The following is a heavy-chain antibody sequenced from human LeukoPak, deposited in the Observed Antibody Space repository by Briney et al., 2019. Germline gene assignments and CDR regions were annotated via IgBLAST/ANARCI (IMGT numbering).Heavy chain of an antibody. D-gene: IGHD4-17*01. CDR1: GVSFDDYY. V-gene: IGHV4-34*01. J-gene: IGHJ4*02. Sequence: PSETLSLTCAVSGVSFDDYYWAWVRQTPGKGLEWIGEINHSGYTNDSPSLKSRVTLLIDTSRKQFSLNLRSVTVADAGTYYCTRMTTGHDYWGQGTLVTVSS. CDR2: INHSGYT. CDR3: TRMTTGHDY.